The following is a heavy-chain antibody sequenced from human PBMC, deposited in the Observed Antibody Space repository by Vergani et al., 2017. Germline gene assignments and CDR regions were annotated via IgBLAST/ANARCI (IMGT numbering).Heavy chain of an antibody. CDR2: ISGSGGST. Sequence: LQLQESGPGLVEPSETLSLTCTVSGASISSNSYYWGWVRQSPGNGLEWVSAISGSGGSTYYADSVKGRFTISRDNSKNTLYLQMNSLRAEDTAVYYCAKSAAGTPYFDYWGQGTLVTVSS. CDR1: GASISSNSYY. V-gene: IGHV3-23*01. D-gene: IGHD6-13*01. J-gene: IGHJ4*02. CDR3: AKSAAGTPYFDY.